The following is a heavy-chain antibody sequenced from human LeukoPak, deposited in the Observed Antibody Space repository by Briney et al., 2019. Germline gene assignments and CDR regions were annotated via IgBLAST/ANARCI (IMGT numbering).Heavy chain of an antibody. CDR3: ARGPLGYCSVTSCSFDS. Sequence: GGSLRLSCAASGFTFSSYAMSWVRQAPGKGLEWVSAISGSGGSTYYADSVKGRFTISRDNSKNTLYLQMNSLRAEDTAVYYCARGPLGYCSVTSCSFDSWGQGTLVTVSS. CDR2: ISGSGGST. D-gene: IGHD2-2*01. J-gene: IGHJ4*02. V-gene: IGHV3-23*01. CDR1: GFTFSSYA.